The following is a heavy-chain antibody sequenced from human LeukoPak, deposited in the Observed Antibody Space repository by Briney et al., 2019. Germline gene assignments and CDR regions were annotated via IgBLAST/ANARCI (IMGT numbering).Heavy chain of an antibody. D-gene: IGHD2-15*01. CDR1: GGSVRSSNSY. Sequence: SETLSLTCTVSGGSVRSSNSYWGWIRQPPGKGLEWIGSIYYSGSTYYNPSLKSRVTISVDTSKNQFSLKLTSVTAADTAVYYCARDIDTYDSWGQGTLVTVSS. V-gene: IGHV4-39*07. J-gene: IGHJ4*02. CDR3: ARDIDTYDS. CDR2: IYYSGST.